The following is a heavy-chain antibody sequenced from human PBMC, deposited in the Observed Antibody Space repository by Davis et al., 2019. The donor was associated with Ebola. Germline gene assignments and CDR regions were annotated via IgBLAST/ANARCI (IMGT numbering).Heavy chain of an antibody. V-gene: IGHV4-34*01. CDR1: GGSFSGYY. CDR3: ARGLFWSGLDV. CDR2: INHSGST. J-gene: IGHJ6*02. D-gene: IGHD1-1*01. Sequence: SETLSLTCAVYGGSFSGYYWNWVRQPPGKGLEWIGEINHSGSTNYNPSLKSPGTISADTSKNQLSLKLSSVTAADTAVYYCARGLFWSGLDVWGQGTTVTVSS.